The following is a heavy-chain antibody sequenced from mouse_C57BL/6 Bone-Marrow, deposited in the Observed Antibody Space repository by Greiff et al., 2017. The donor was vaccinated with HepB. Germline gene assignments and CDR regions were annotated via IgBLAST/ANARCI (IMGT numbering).Heavy chain of an antibody. CDR3: ARRYYGSSYWFAY. CDR2: IYPRSGNT. V-gene: IGHV1-81*01. CDR1: GYTFTSYG. J-gene: IGHJ3*01. Sequence: QVQLQQSGAELARPGASVKLSCKASGYTFTSYGISWVKQRTGQGLEWIGEIYPRSGNTYYNEKFKGKATLTADKSSSTAYMELRSLTSEDSAVYLCARRYYGSSYWFAYWGQGTLVTVSA. D-gene: IGHD1-1*01.